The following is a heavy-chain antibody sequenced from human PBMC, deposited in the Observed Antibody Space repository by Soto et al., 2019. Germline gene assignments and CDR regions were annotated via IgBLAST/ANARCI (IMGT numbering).Heavy chain of an antibody. Sequence: EVQLVESGGGLVQPGGSLRLSCAASGFTVSSNYMSWVRQAPGKGLEGVSIIYSDGSTYYADSVKDRFTISRDNSKNTLYLQMNSLRVEDTAVYYCARGLNAMYYYYHGMDVWGQGTTVTVSS. CDR2: IYSDGST. V-gene: IGHV3-66*01. J-gene: IGHJ6*02. D-gene: IGHD2-8*01. CDR1: GFTVSSNY. CDR3: ARGLNAMYYYYHGMDV.